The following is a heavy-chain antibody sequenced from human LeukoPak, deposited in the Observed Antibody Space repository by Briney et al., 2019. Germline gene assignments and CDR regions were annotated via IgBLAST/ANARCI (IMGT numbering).Heavy chain of an antibody. Sequence: PGGSRRLSCAASGFTFNLYGMSWVRQVPGKGLEWVSGISGYGANTYYADPVKGRFTISRDNSKNTVFLQMNSLTVEDTAVYHCAKDRGPYLGIDNNWFDPWGQGTLVIVSS. CDR1: GFTFNLYG. J-gene: IGHJ5*02. D-gene: IGHD1-26*01. V-gene: IGHV3-23*01. CDR2: ISGYGANT. CDR3: AKDRGPYLGIDNNWFDP.